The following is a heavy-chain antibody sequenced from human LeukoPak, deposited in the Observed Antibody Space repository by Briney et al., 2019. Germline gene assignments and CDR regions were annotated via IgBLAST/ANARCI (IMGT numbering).Heavy chain of an antibody. CDR3: ISDHTGHDDY. CDR1: GFTFSSYE. Sequence: PGGSLRLSCAASGFTFSSYEMNWVRQAPGKGLEWVSYINSRGSIIYYADSVKGRCTISRDNAKNPLYLQMNSLRAEDTAVYYCISDHTGHDDYWGQGTLVTVSS. V-gene: IGHV3-48*03. J-gene: IGHJ4*02. CDR2: INSRGSII. D-gene: IGHD1-1*01.